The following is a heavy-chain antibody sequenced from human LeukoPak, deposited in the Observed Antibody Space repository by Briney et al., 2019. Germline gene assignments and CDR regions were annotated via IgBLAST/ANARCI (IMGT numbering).Heavy chain of an antibody. V-gene: IGHV4-31*03. J-gene: IGHJ4*02. CDR3: ARGYCSSTSCYVDY. CDR2: IYYSGST. CDR1: GGSISSGGYC. D-gene: IGHD2-2*01. Sequence: SETLSLTCTVSGGSISSGGYCWSWIRQHPGKGLEWIVYIYYSGSTYYNPSLKSRVTISVDTSKNQFSLKLSSVTAADTAVYYCARGYCSSTSCYVDYWGQGTLVTVSS.